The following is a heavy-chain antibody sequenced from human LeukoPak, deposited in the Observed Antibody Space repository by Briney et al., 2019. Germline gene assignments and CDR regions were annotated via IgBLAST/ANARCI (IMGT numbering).Heavy chain of an antibody. CDR2: ISTSGST. D-gene: IGHD4-17*01. CDR3: ACTPVPEV. J-gene: IGHJ4*02. V-gene: IGHV4-4*07. Sequence: SETLSLTCTVSGCSISRYYWSGIRQPAGKGLEWIGRISTSGSTNYNPSLKSRVTMSVDTSKNQFSLKLRSVTASDTAVYYCACTPVPEVWGQGTLVTVSS. CDR1: GCSISRYY.